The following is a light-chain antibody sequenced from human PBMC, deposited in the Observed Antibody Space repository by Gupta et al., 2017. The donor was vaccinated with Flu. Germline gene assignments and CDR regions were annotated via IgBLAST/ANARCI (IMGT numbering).Light chain of an antibody. CDR3: SSYTSSSTLYV. CDR2: EVN. J-gene: IGLJ1*01. CDR1: SSDVGGYNN. V-gene: IGLV2-14*01. Sequence: AALTQSASVSGSPGQPITISCTGTSSDVGGYNNVSWYQQHPGKAPKLMIYEVNNRPSGVSNRFSGSKSDNTASLTISGLQAEDEADYYCSSYTSSSTLYVFGTGTKVTVL.